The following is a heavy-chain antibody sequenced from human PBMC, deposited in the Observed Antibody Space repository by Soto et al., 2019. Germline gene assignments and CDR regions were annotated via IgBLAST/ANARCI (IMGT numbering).Heavy chain of an antibody. D-gene: IGHD2-2*02. CDR2: ISYDGSNK. CDR3: ARAPRGYCSSTSCYSQWFDP. V-gene: IGHV3-30-3*01. Sequence: PGGSLRLSCAASGFTFSSYAMHWVRQAPGKGLEWVAVISYDGSNKYYADSVKGRFTISRDNSKNTLYLQMNSLRAEDTAVYYCARAPRGYCSSTSCYSQWFDPWGQGTLVTVYS. J-gene: IGHJ5*02. CDR1: GFTFSSYA.